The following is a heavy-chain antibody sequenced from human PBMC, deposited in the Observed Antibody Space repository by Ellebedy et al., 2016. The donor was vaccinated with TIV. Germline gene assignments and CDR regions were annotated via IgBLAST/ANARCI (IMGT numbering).Heavy chain of an antibody. CDR3: AGLHIWSSSSFSGG. CDR2: IYYSGST. D-gene: IGHD6-6*01. CDR1: GGSISSYY. J-gene: IGHJ4*02. V-gene: IGHV4-59*08. Sequence: MPSETLSLTCTVSGGSISSYYWSWIRQPPGKGLEWIGYIYYSGSTNYNPSLKSRVSIFVDTSKNQFSLRLTSVTAADTAVYYCAGLHIWSSSSFSGGWGQGTLVTVSS.